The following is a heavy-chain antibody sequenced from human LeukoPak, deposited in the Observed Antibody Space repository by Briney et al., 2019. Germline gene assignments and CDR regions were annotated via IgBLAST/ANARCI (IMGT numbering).Heavy chain of an antibody. CDR3: ARCYSSSFYYYMDV. Sequence: SVKVSCKASGGTFSSYAISWVRQAPGQGLEWMGGIIPISDTENYAQKFQGRVTITADKATSTAYMELSGLRSEDTAVYYCARCYSSSFYYYMDVWGKGTTVTVSS. V-gene: IGHV1-69*06. CDR2: IIPISDTE. D-gene: IGHD6-6*01. CDR1: GGTFSSYA. J-gene: IGHJ6*03.